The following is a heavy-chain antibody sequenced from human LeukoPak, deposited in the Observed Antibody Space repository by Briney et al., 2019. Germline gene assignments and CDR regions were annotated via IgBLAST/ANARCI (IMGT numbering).Heavy chain of an antibody. CDR1: GYSISSGYY. CDR3: ARATDYGPYYFDY. V-gene: IGHV4-38-2*01. D-gene: IGHD4-17*01. J-gene: IGHJ4*02. CDR2: IYHSGST. Sequence: PSETLSLTCAVSGYSISSGYYWGWIRQPPGKGLECIGSIYHSGSTYYNPSLKSRVTISVDTSKNQFSLKLSSVTAADTAVYYCARATDYGPYYFDYWGQGTLVTVSS.